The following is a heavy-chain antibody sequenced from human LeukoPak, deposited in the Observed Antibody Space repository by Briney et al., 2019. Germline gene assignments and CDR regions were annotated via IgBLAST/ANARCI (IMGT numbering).Heavy chain of an antibody. Sequence: GGPLRLSCAASGFSFSSYSMNWVRQAAGKGLEWISYNSIRNDTRYYADSVSDRCTISRDNVRNSLYLQQNSLRAEDTAVYYCARAHLNSGRVGYRNLDYWGQGTLVTVSS. D-gene: IGHD6-25*01. J-gene: IGHJ4*02. V-gene: IGHV3-48*01. CDR3: ARAHLNSGRVGYRNLDY. CDR1: GFSFSSYS. CDR2: NSIRNDTR.